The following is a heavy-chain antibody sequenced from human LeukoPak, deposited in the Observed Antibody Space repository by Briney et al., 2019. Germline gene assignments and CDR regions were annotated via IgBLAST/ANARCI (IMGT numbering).Heavy chain of an antibody. J-gene: IGHJ4*02. CDR2: INHSGST. D-gene: IGHD2-2*01. V-gene: IGHV4-34*01. Sequence: SETLSLTCAVYGGSFSGYYWSWIRQPPGKGLEWIGEINHSGSTNYNPSLKSRVTISVDTSKNQFSLKLSSVTAADTAVYYCANPDIVVVPAASWGQGTLVTVSS. CDR3: ANPDIVVVPAAS. CDR1: GGSFSGYY.